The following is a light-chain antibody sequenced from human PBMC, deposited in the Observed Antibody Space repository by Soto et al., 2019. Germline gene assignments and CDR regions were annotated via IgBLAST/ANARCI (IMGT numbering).Light chain of an antibody. Sequence: QSVLTQPPSISGAPGQRVTISCTGSSSNIGAGSDVHWYHQLPGTAPKLLIYGNTNRPSGVPDRFSGSKSGTSASLAIAGLQTEDEGDYYCQTYDRSLSGLYVFGTRTKVTVL. CDR2: GNT. CDR1: SSNIGAGSD. J-gene: IGLJ1*01. CDR3: QTYDRSLSGLYV. V-gene: IGLV1-40*01.